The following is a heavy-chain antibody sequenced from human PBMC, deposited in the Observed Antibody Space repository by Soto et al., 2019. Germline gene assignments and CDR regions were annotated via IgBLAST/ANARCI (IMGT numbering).Heavy chain of an antibody. CDR1: GYTFTSYG. CDR2: ISAYNGNT. V-gene: IGHV1-18*01. J-gene: IGHJ5*02. CDR3: ARDLLIVAPIKYNWFDP. D-gene: IGHD5-12*01. Sequence: GASVKVSCKASGYTFTSYGISWVRQAPGQGLEWMGWISAYNGNTNYAQKLQGRVTMTTDTSTSTAYMELRSLRSDDTAVYYCARDLLIVAPIKYNWFDPWGQGTLVTVSS.